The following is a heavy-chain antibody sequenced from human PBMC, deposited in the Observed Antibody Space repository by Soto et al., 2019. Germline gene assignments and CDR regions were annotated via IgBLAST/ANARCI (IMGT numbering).Heavy chain of an antibody. Sequence: QVQLVQSGAEVKKPGSSVKVSCKASGGTFSTNPISWVRQAPGQGLEWMGGTGSGTGPGNHAQKFQGRLTITVDNSTSTVYMELSSLSSEATAVYYCARRDSGGFYRYFDSWGQGTLVTVSS. J-gene: IGHJ4*02. CDR2: TGSGTGPG. CDR1: GGTFSTNP. CDR3: ARRDSGGFYRYFDS. V-gene: IGHV1-69*06. D-gene: IGHD2-15*01.